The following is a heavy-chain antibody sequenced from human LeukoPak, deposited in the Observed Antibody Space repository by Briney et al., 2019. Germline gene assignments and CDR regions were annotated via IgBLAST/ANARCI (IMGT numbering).Heavy chain of an antibody. V-gene: IGHV1-18*01. J-gene: IGHJ4*02. CDR1: GYTFTSYG. CDR2: ISAYNANT. Sequence: EASVKVSCKAFGYTFTSYGISWVRQAPGQGLEWMGWISAYNANTNYAQKFQDRVTMTTDTSTSTAYMELRSLRSDDTAVYYCARQYSSGWYRDYWGQGTLVTVSS. CDR3: ARQYSSGWYRDY. D-gene: IGHD6-19*01.